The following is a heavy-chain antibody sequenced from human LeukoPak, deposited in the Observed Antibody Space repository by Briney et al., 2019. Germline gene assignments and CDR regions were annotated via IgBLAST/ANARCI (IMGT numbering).Heavy chain of an antibody. CDR2: IIPIFGTA. J-gene: IGHJ5*02. D-gene: IGHD3-3*02. Sequence: SVKVSCKASGGTFSSYAISWVRQAPGQGLEWMGGIIPIFGTANYAQKFQGRVTITTDESTSTAYMELSSLRSEDTAVYYCARGDSIDNWFDPWGQGTPVTVSS. V-gene: IGHV1-69*05. CDR3: ARGDSIDNWFDP. CDR1: GGTFSSYA.